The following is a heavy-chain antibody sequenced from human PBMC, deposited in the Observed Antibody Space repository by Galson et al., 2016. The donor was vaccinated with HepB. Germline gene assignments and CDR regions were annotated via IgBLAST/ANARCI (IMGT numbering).Heavy chain of an antibody. CDR1: GFNLSTYS. D-gene: IGHD6-13*01. CDR2: ISSSSSYI. CDR3: ARFLDNPARMSSSWYVAFSI. J-gene: IGHJ4*02. Sequence: SLRLSCAASGFNLSTYSMNWVRQAPGKGLEWVSFISSSSSYIYYADSVKGLFTISRDNAKNSVYLQMNTLRAEDTAVYYCARFLDNPARMSSSWYVAFSIWGQGTLVTVSS. V-gene: IGHV3-21*01.